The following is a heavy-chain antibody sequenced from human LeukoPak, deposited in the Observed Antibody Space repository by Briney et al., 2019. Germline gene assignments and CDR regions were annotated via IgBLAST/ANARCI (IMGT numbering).Heavy chain of an antibody. CDR2: ISYDGSNK. CDR1: GFTFSSYA. V-gene: IGHV3-30*04. Sequence: GGSLRLSCAASGFTFSSYAMHLIRQAPGKGLEWVAVISYDGSNKYYADSVKGRFTISRDNSKNTLYLQMNSLRAEDTAVYYCARADVDTTMAYFFDYWGQGTLVTVSS. J-gene: IGHJ4*02. CDR3: ARADVDTTMAYFFDY. D-gene: IGHD5-18*01.